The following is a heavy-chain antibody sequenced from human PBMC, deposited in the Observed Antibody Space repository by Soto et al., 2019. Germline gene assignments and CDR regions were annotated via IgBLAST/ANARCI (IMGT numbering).Heavy chain of an antibody. CDR1: GFSLNTGGVG. J-gene: IGHJ4*03. CDR2: IYWDDDK. V-gene: IGHV2-5*02. CDR3: ARRRGGFGGGWTTPYFDY. Sequence: QITLKESGPTVVKPTQTLTLTCSLSGFSLNTGGVGVGWIRQPPGKALEWLAVIYWDDDKSWNPSLRDRLTINRDASDDQVVLTVTNMEPVDTCTYCCARRRGGFGGGWTTPYFDYWGPGTLVTVSS. D-gene: IGHD6-19*01.